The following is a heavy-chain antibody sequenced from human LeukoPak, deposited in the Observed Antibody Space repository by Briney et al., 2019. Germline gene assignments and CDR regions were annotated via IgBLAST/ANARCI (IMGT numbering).Heavy chain of an antibody. Sequence: QPGRSLRLSCKASGFIFCDYAMSWFRQAPGKGLEGVGFLRSNAFGGTVEYAASVKGRFTISKDDSKTIAYLQMNSLKTEDTAVYYCARDRRVWFGELYYDYFDYWGQGTLVTVSS. J-gene: IGHJ4*02. CDR3: ARDRRVWFGELYYDYFDY. CDR1: GFIFCDYA. V-gene: IGHV3-49*03. CDR2: LRSNAFGGTV. D-gene: IGHD3-10*01.